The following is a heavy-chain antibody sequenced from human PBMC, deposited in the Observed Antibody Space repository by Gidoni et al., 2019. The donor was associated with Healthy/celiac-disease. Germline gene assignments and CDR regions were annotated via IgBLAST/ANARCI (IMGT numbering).Heavy chain of an antibody. Sequence: QVQLQESGPGLAKPSQTLSLTCTVPGGPLSSGSYYWSWIRQPAGKGLEWLGRIYTSGSTNYNPSLKSRVTISVDTSKNQFSLKLSSVTAADTAVYYCARDHILSSSGMEYYYYYMDVWGKGTTVTVSS. CDR3: ARDHILSSSGMEYYYYYMDV. CDR2: IYTSGST. J-gene: IGHJ6*03. CDR1: GGPLSSGSYY. D-gene: IGHD6-6*01. V-gene: IGHV4-61*02.